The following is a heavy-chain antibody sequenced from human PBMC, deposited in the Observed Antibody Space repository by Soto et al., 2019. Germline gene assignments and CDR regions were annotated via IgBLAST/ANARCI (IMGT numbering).Heavy chain of an antibody. Sequence: SETLSLTCTVSGGSISGYYWSWIRQPPGKGLEWIRYIYYSGSSNYNPSLKSRVTIPLDPSKSQFSLRLRSVTAADTAVYYCARARYDSSGYYYFDYWGQGTLVTVSS. CDR3: ARARYDSSGYYYFDY. D-gene: IGHD3-22*01. CDR1: GGSISGYY. J-gene: IGHJ4*02. V-gene: IGHV4-59*01. CDR2: IYYSGSS.